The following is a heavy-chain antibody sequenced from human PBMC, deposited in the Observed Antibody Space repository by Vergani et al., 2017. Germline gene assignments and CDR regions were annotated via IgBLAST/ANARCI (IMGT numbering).Heavy chain of an antibody. Sequence: QVQLQESGPGLVKPSETLSLTCTVSGGSISSYYWSWIRQPAGKGLEWIGRIYTSGSTNYNPSLKSRVTMSVDTSKNQFSLKLSSVTAADLAVYYCARDNGRTVTTSAGFDPWGQGTLVTVSS. CDR3: ARDNGRTVTTSAGFDP. CDR2: IYTSGST. D-gene: IGHD4-17*01. CDR1: GGSISSYY. V-gene: IGHV4-4*07. J-gene: IGHJ5*02.